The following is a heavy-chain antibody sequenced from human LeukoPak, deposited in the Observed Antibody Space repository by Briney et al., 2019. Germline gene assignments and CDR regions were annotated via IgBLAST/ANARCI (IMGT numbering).Heavy chain of an antibody. V-gene: IGHV1-46*01. CDR3: ARERGIAVSNRRESYFVY. D-gene: IGHD6-19*01. CDR1: GYTFTSYY. J-gene: IGHJ4*02. CDR2: ITPSGGST. Sequence: ASVKVSCKASGYTFTSYYMHWVRHAPGQGLESMGIITPSGGSTSYAQKFQGRVTMTRDTSTSTVYMALSSLRSEDTAVYYCARERGIAVSNRRESYFVYWGQGTLVTVSS.